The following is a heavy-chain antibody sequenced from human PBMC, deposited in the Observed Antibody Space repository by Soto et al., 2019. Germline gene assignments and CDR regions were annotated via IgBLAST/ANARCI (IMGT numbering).Heavy chain of an antibody. CDR3: AREYSGLFTGYYTDY. CDR1: GFPFSSYW. J-gene: IGHJ4*02. D-gene: IGHD3-9*01. V-gene: IGHV3-74*01. Sequence: EVQLVESGGDLVQRGGSLRLSCAASGFPFSSYWMHWVRHTPGKGLDWVARISGDGVTTYYADSVTGRFTVSRDNAKNTLSLQISGLRAEDTAVYYCAREYSGLFTGYYTDYWGQGTLVAVSS. CDR2: ISGDGVTT.